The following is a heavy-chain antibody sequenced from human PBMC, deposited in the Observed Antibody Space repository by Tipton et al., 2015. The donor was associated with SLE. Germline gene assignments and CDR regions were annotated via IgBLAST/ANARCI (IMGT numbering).Heavy chain of an antibody. CDR3: ASPYDTSAYDAFDI. Sequence: TLSLTCAVSGYSISSGYYWGWIRQPPGKGLEWVGSSYHSGSTSYNPSLRSRVTISLDTSKNQFSLKLSSVTAADTAIYYCASPYDTSAYDAFDIWGQGTMVTVSS. V-gene: IGHV4-38-2*01. J-gene: IGHJ3*02. CDR1: GYSISSGYY. CDR2: SYHSGST. D-gene: IGHD3-22*01.